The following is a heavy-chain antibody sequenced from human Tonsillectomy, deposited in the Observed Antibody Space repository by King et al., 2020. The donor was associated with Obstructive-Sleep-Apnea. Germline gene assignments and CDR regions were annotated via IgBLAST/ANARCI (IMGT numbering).Heavy chain of an antibody. D-gene: IGHD6-13*01. Sequence: VQLQQWGAGLLRPSETLSLTCAVYGGSFSDYYWSWIRQPPGKGLEWIGEINHSGSTNYNLALKGRVTISVYTSNNQFPLKLSSVTAADTAVYYCATGSGAAAVNWFDPWGQGALVSVSS. CDR3: ATGSGAAAVNWFDP. CDR1: GGSFSDYY. V-gene: IGHV4-34*01. J-gene: IGHJ5*02. CDR2: INHSGST.